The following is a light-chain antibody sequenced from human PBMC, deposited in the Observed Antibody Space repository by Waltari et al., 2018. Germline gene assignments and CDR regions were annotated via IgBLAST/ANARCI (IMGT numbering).Light chain of an antibody. CDR2: LGS. J-gene: IGKJ4*01. CDR1: QSLLYSNGNNH. CDR3: MQTLQTPLT. V-gene: IGKV2-28*01. Sequence: EIVMTQSPLSLPVTAGEPASISCRSSQSLLYSNGNNHLDWHLQKPGQSPQLLIYLGSTRAPGVPDRFSGSVSGTDFTLKISRVEAEDVGVYYCMQTLQTPLTFGGGTKVEI.